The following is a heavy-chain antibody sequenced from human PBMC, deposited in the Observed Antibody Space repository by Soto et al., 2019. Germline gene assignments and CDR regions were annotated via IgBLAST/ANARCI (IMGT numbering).Heavy chain of an antibody. CDR3: ARTQSVFDY. V-gene: IGHV6-1*01. CDR2: TYYRSKWYN. Sequence: SQTLSLTCATSGDSVSSKSGAWNWIRQSPSRGLEWLGRTYYRSKWYNEYAVSVKGRITINPDTSKNQFSLQLNSVTPEDSAVYYCARTQSVFDYWGQGTQVTVSS. J-gene: IGHJ4*02. CDR1: GDSVSSKSGA.